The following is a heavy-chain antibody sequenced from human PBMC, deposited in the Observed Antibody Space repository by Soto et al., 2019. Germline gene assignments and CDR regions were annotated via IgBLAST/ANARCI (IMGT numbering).Heavy chain of an antibody. Sequence: ASVKVSCKASGYTFTGYYMHWVRQAPGQGLEWMGWINPNSGGTNCAQKFQGWVTMTRDTSISTAYMELSRLRSDDTAVYYCAREGRDYIWGSYRPRAFDYWGQGTLVTVSS. D-gene: IGHD3-16*02. J-gene: IGHJ4*02. CDR1: GYTFTGYY. CDR3: AREGRDYIWGSYRPRAFDY. CDR2: INPNSGGT. V-gene: IGHV1-2*04.